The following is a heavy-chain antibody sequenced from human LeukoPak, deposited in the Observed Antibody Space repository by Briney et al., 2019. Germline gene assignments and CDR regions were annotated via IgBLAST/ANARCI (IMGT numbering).Heavy chain of an antibody. J-gene: IGHJ4*02. V-gene: IGHV3-48*02. D-gene: IGHD4-17*01. CDR1: GFTFSSYW. CDR3: ARDYRWVTTGGFDY. Sequence: GGALRLSCAASGFTFSSYWMHWVRQAPGKGLEWVSYISSSSSTIYYADSVKGRFTISRDNAKNSLYLQMNSLRDEDTAVYYCARDYRWVTTGGFDYWGQGTLVTVSS. CDR2: ISSSSSTI.